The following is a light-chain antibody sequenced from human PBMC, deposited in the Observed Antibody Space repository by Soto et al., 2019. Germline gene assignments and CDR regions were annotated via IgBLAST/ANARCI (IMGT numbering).Light chain of an antibody. CDR2: DVS. CDR1: SSDVGGYNY. Sequence: QSVLTQPASVSGSPGQSITISCTGTSSDVGGYNYVSWYQQHPGKAPKLMIYDVSNRPSGVSNRFSGSKSGNTASLTISELQAEDEADYYCSSYTSGSTYVFGTGNKVPVL. CDR3: SSYTSGSTYV. V-gene: IGLV2-14*01. J-gene: IGLJ1*01.